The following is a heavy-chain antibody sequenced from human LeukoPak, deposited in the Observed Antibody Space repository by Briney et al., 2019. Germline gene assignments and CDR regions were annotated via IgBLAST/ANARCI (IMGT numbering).Heavy chain of an antibody. CDR1: GGSFSGYY. V-gene: IGHV4-34*01. CDR3: ARVRYCTNGVCYPYYYYMDV. CDR2: INHSGST. J-gene: IGHJ6*03. D-gene: IGHD2-8*01. Sequence: PSETLSLTCAVYGGSFSGYYWSWIRQPPGKGLEWIGEINHSGSTNYNPSLKSRVTISADTSKNQFSLKLSSVTAADTAVYYCARVRYCTNGVCYPYYYYMDVWGKGTTVTVSS.